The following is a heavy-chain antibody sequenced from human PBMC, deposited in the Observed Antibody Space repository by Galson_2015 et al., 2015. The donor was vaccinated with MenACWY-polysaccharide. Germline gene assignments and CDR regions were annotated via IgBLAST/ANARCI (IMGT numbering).Heavy chain of an antibody. Sequence: SLRLSCAASRFIFRNYALSWVRRAPGRGLEWVALIAAGARGNTHYANSVKGRVTISRDDSKTTLFLRMDSLRAEDTAVYYCASDVAASDYYEKEMDVWVQGTPVPVSS. J-gene: IGHJ6*02. D-gene: IGHD3-3*01. V-gene: IGHV3-23*01. CDR1: RFIFRNYA. CDR2: IAAGARGNT. CDR3: ASDVAASDYYEKEMDV.